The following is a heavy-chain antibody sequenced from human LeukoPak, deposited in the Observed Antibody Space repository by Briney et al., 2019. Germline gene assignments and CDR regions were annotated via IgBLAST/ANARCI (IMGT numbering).Heavy chain of an antibody. CDR2: INTDGSRT. D-gene: IGHD2-8*01. J-gene: IGHJ3*02. CDR3: AGSVWDAFDI. CDR1: GFTFSSYW. Sequence: GGSLRLSCAASGFTFSSYWIHWVRQAPGKGLVWVSRINTDGSRTTYADSVKGRFTISRDNAKNTVYLQMNSLRAEDTAVYYCAGSVWDAFDIWGQGTMVTVSS. V-gene: IGHV3-74*01.